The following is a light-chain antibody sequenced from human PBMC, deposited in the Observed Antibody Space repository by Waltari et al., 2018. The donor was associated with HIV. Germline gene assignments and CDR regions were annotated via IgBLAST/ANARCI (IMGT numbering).Light chain of an antibody. V-gene: IGLV3-1*01. CDR1: KLGDKY. CDR2: QDS. CDR3: QAWDSSTVV. J-gene: IGLJ2*01. Sequence: SYELTQPPSVSVSPGQTASITSSGDKLGDKYACWYQQKPGQSPVLVIYQDSTRPSGIPERFAGYNSGNTATLTISGTQAVDEDDYYCQAWDSSTVVFGGGTKLTVL.